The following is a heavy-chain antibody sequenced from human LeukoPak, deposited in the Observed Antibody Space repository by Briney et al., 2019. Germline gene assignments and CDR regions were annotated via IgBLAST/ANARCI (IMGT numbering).Heavy chain of an antibody. CDR3: ARGGMGPSYDSSGGVDY. Sequence: SETLSLTCTVSGGSISSHYWSWIRQPPGKGLEWIGYIYYSGSTNYNPSLKSRVTISVDTSKNQFSLKLSSVTAADTAVYYCARGGMGPSYDSSGGVDYWGQGTLVTVSS. CDR1: GGSISSHY. CDR2: IYYSGST. J-gene: IGHJ4*02. D-gene: IGHD3-22*01. V-gene: IGHV4-59*11.